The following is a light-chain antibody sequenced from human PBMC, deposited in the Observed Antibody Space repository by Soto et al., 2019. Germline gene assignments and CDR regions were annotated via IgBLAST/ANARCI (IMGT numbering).Light chain of an antibody. CDR3: SSHTTYSTRV. V-gene: IGLV2-14*01. CDR2: EVS. Sequence: QSALTQPASVSGSPGQSIAIPCTGTSSDIGSYNYVSWYQQHPGKAPKLMIHEVSNRPSGVSDRFSGSKSGNTASLTISGLQADDEADYYCSSHTTYSTRVFGTGPKVTVL. CDR1: SSDIGSYNY. J-gene: IGLJ1*01.